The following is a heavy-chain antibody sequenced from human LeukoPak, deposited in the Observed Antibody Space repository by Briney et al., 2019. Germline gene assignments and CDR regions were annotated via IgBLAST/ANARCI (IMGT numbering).Heavy chain of an antibody. D-gene: IGHD6-19*01. V-gene: IGHV4-59*12. CDR1: GGSISSYY. J-gene: IGHJ4*02. CDR3: ARRYSSGWSNFDY. CDR2: IYYSGST. Sequence: SETLSLTCTVSGGSISSYYRSWIRQPPGKGLKWIGYIYYSGSTSYSPSLRSRVTISVDTSKNQFSLKLSSVTAADTAVYYCARRYSSGWSNFDYWGQGTLVTVSS.